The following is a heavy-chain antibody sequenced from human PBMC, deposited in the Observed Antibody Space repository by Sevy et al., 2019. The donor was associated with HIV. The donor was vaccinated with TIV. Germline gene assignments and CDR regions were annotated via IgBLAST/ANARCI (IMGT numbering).Heavy chain of an antibody. CDR1: GGSFSGYY. CDR2: INHSGST. Sequence: SETLSPTCAVYGGSFSGYYWSWIRQPPGKGLEWIGEINHSGSTNYNPSLKSRVTISVDTSKNQFSLKLSSVTAADTAVYYCARGLGNYSNYRYYYYGMDVWGQGTTVTVSS. D-gene: IGHD4-4*01. V-gene: IGHV4-34*01. J-gene: IGHJ6*02. CDR3: ARGLGNYSNYRYYYYGMDV.